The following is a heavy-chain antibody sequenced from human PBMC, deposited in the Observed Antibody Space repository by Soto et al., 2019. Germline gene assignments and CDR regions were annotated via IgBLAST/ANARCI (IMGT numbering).Heavy chain of an antibody. J-gene: IGHJ3*02. CDR2: VFYSGIT. Sequence: KTSETLSLTCTVSGASITSSYCSWIRQSPWKRLEWIGFVFYSGITNYNPSLKRRVTISVDKSKNQLSLKLKSVTAADTAVYYCARGYYYRSGQYNTFDIWGDGKMVTVPS. CDR3: ARGYYYRSGQYNTFDI. CDR1: GASITSSY. V-gene: IGHV4-59*01. D-gene: IGHD3-22*01.